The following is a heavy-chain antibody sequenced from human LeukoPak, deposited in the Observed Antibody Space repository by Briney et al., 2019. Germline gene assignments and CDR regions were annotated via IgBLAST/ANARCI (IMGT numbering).Heavy chain of an antibody. V-gene: IGHV3-23*01. CDR3: AKGGGMDTAMVTGYYCYYYMDV. CDR1: GFTFSSYA. J-gene: IGHJ6*03. Sequence: PGGSLRLSCAASGFTFSSYAMSWVRQAPGKGLEWVSAISGSGGGTYYADSVKGRFTISRDNSKNTLYLQMNSLRAEDTAVYYCAKGGGMDTAMVTGYYCYYYMDVWGKGTTVTVSS. CDR2: ISGSGGGT. D-gene: IGHD5-18*01.